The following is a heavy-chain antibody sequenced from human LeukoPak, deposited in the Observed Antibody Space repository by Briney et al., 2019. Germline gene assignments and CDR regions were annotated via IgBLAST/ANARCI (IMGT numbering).Heavy chain of an antibody. D-gene: IGHD3-3*01. Sequence: GGSLRLSCAASGLTFSSYWMGWVRQAPGKGLEWVASIRPDGSEKYYVDSVKGRFTISRDNAKNSLYLQMNSLRAEDTAVYYCARELKGEYYDFWSGYLDYFDYWGQGTLVTVSS. CDR3: ARELKGEYYDFWSGYLDYFDY. J-gene: IGHJ4*02. CDR1: GLTFSSYW. V-gene: IGHV3-7*03. CDR2: IRPDGSEK.